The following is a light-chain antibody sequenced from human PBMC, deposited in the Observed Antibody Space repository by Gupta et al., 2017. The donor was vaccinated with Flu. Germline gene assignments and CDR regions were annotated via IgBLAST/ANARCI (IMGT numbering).Light chain of an antibody. J-gene: IGKJ2*01. CDR1: EGVSRDY. Sequence: TLSFAPGERATLSCRASEGVSRDYLGWYQQKPGQAPRLINYGASRRTTGIPDRFSGSGSGTDFTLTISRLEPEDFAVYCCQQYGSATPYTFGQGTKLEIK. V-gene: IGKV3-20*01. CDR2: GAS. CDR3: QQYGSATPYT.